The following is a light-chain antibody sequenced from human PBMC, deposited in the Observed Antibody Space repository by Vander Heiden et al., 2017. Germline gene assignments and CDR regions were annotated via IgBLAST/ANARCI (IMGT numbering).Light chain of an antibody. CDR3: AAWDDSLSGL. V-gene: IGLV1-47*01. J-gene: IGLJ3*02. CDR2: RDK. Sequence: QSLLTQPPSASGTPGQRVTISCSGSSSNIGSNYVYWYQQFPGMAPKLLIYRDKQRPSGVPDRFSGSKSGTSASLAISGLRSEDEADYYCAAWDDSLSGLFGGGTKLTVL. CDR1: SSNIGSNY.